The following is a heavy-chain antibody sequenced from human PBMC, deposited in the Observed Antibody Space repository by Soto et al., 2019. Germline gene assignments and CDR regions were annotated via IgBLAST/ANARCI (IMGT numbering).Heavy chain of an antibody. CDR1: GFTFSSYG. Sequence: GGSLRLSCAASGFTFSSYGMHWVRQAPGKGLEWVAVISYDGSNKYYADSVKGRFTISRDNSKNTLYLQMSSLRAEDTAVYYCAKKAYYDRPGWFDPWGQGTLVTVSS. CDR3: AKKAYYDRPGWFDP. V-gene: IGHV3-30*18. CDR2: ISYDGSNK. J-gene: IGHJ5*02. D-gene: IGHD3-22*01.